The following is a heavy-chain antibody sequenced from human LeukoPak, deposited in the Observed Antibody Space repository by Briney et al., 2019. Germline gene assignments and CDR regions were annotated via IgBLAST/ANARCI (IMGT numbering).Heavy chain of an antibody. Sequence: ASVKVSCKASGYTFTSYYMHWVRQAPGQGLEWMGIINPSGGSTSYAQKFQGRVTMTRDTSTSTVYMELSSLRSEDTAVYYCARDGSWCRGYYLYYFDYWGQGTLVTVSS. J-gene: IGHJ4*02. CDR3: ARDGSWCRGYYLYYFDY. V-gene: IGHV1-46*01. D-gene: IGHD3-22*01. CDR2: INPSGGST. CDR1: GYTFTSYY.